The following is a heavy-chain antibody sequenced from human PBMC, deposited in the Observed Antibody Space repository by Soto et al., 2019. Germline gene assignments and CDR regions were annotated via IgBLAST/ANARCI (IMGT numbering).Heavy chain of an antibody. CDR1: GFRFSSKA. Sequence: EVQLLESGGGLVQPGGSLRLSCAASGFRFSSKAMSWVGQAPGMGLEWVSIISGSGSSTYYTDSLKGRFTISRDNSKNMVYLEMNYLRAEDTAVYYCAKENGFQFVNFSASGFDYWGQGSLVSVSS. D-gene: IGHD6-6*01. CDR2: ISGSGSST. CDR3: AKENGFQFVNFSASGFDY. J-gene: IGHJ4*02. V-gene: IGHV3-23*01.